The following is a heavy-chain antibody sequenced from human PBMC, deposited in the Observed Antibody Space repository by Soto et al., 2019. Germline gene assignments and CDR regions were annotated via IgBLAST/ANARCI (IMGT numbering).Heavy chain of an antibody. Sequence: GASVKVSCKASGYTFSSYAISWVRQAPGQGLEWMGWISAYNGNTNYAQKLQGRVTMTTDTSTSTAYMELRSLRSDDTAVYYCARELVFFGSGNYNPHYYYGMDVWGQGTTVTVSS. V-gene: IGHV1-18*01. CDR2: ISAYNGNT. CDR3: ARELVFFGSGNYNPHYYYGMDV. D-gene: IGHD3-10*01. J-gene: IGHJ6*02. CDR1: GYTFSSYA.